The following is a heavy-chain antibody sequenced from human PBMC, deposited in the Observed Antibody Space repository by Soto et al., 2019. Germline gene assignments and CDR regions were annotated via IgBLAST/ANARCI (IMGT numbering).Heavy chain of an antibody. Sequence: QVQLVQSGAEVKKPGSSVKVSCKASGGTFSSYAISWVRQAPGQGLEWMGGIIPIFGTANYAQKFQGRVTITADESTSTAYMEVSSLRSEGTAVYYCARDAGWYYDFPGDPPYYGMDVWGQGTTVTVSS. CDR3: ARDAGWYYDFPGDPPYYGMDV. CDR2: IIPIFGTA. J-gene: IGHJ6*02. V-gene: IGHV1-69*01. D-gene: IGHD3-3*01. CDR1: GGTFSSYA.